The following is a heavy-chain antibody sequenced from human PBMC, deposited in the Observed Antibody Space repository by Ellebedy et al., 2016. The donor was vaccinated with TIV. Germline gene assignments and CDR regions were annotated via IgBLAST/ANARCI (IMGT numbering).Heavy chain of an antibody. V-gene: IGHV3-48*03. CDR3: ARDLVRYFDWAPAMDV. Sequence: PGGSLRLSCAASGFTFSSFEMNRVRQAPGKGLEWVSYISSSGTGTHYADSVKGRFTISRDNAKNSLYLQMDSLRAEDTAVYYCARDLVRYFDWAPAMDVWGQGTTVTVSS. CDR1: GFTFSSFE. CDR2: ISSSGTGT. J-gene: IGHJ6*02. D-gene: IGHD3-9*01.